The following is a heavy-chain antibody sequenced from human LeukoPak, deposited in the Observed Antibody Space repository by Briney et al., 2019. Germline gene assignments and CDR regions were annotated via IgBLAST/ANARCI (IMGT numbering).Heavy chain of an antibody. V-gene: IGHV4-59*01. CDR1: GGSISSYY. CDR3: AREDSYGFYL. D-gene: IGHD5-18*01. J-gene: IGHJ2*01. Sequence: PSETLSLTCTVSGGSISSYYWSWIRQPPGKGLEWIGYIYYSGSTNYNPSLKSRVTISVDTSRNQFSLKLSSVTAADTAVYYCAREDSYGFYLWGRGTLVTVSS. CDR2: IYYSGST.